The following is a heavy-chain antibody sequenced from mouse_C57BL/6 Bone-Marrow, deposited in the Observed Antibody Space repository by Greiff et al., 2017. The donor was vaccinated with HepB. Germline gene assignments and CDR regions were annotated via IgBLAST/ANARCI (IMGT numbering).Heavy chain of an antibody. CDR2: IYPRSGNT. CDR1: GYTFTSYG. J-gene: IGHJ2*01. CDR3: ARWGYGYYFDY. D-gene: IGHD1-1*01. Sequence: VQLQQSGAELARPGASVKLSCKASGYTFTSYGISWVKQRTGQGLEWIGEIYPRSGNTYYNEKFKGKATLTADKSSSTAYMELRSLTSEDSEVYFCARWGYGYYFDYWGQGTTLTVSS. V-gene: IGHV1-81*01.